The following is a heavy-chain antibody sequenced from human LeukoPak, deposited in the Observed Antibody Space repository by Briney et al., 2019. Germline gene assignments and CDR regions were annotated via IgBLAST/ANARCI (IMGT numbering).Heavy chain of an antibody. J-gene: IGHJ5*02. V-gene: IGHV4-31*03. CDR2: IYHTGST. Sequence: SETLSLTCTVSHGSIRSGGYYWSWLRLHPEKGLEWIGHIYHTGSTHYNASLKSRLTMSVDTSRNQFSLRLDSVTVADTAVYYCARGGVVTTTPRFDPWGQGTLVIVSS. D-gene: IGHD1-1*01. CDR1: HGSIRSGGYY. CDR3: ARGGVVTTTPRFDP.